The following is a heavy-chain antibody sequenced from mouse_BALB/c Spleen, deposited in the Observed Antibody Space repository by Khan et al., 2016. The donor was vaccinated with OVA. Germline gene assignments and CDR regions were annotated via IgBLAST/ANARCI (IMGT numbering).Heavy chain of an antibody. D-gene: IGHD2-1*01. CDR3: ARESIIYYGNNAYYFNY. Sequence: EVELVESGGGLVQPGGSLKLSCAASGFTFSSYGMSWVRQTPDKRLELVATIITYVGSTYYPDSVKGRFTISRDNAKNTLYLQMSSLKSEDTAMYYCARESIIYYGNNAYYFNYWGQGTTLTVSS. V-gene: IGHV5-6-3*01. CDR1: GFTFSSYG. CDR2: IITYVGST. J-gene: IGHJ2*01.